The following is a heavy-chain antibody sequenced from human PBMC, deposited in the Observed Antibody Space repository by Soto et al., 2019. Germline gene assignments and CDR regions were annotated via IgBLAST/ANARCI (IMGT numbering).Heavy chain of an antibody. V-gene: IGHV4-34*01. CDR3: ARAHDFWGGRQQPIES. D-gene: IGHD3-3*01. Sequence: SETLSLTCAVSGGSFRGFYWTWIRQSPGKGLEWLGDINHVGITNYNPSLKSRVSIPVDTSKSQFSLKLSSVTAADTAVYYCARAHDFWGGRQQPIESCGQGTLVTVS. J-gene: IGHJ4*02. CDR1: GGSFRGFY. CDR2: INHVGIT.